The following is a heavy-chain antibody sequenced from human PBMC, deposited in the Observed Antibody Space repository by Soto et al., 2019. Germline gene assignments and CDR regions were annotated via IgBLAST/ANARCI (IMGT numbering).Heavy chain of an antibody. J-gene: IGHJ4*02. Sequence: GGSLRLSCAASGFTFSSYAMSWVRQAPGKGLEWVSGVSWTNISFGYADSVKGRFTISRDNAKNSLYLQMNSLRAEDAAVYYCARDHGRDGYNDYWGQGTLVTVSS. D-gene: IGHD5-12*01. CDR2: VSWTNISF. CDR1: GFTFSSYA. CDR3: ARDHGRDGYNDY. V-gene: IGHV3-21*06.